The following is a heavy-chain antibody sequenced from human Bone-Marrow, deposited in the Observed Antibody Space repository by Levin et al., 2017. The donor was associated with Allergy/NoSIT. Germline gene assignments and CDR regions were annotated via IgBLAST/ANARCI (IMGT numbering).Heavy chain of an antibody. V-gene: IGHV3-30*18. CDR3: AKDILMVRGVIIFVEYYYYGMDV. Sequence: AGGSLRLSCAASGFTFSSYGMHWVRQAPGKGLEWVAVISYDGSNKYYADSVKGRFTISRDNSKNTLYLQMNSLRAEDTAVYYCAKDILMVRGVIIFVEYYYYGMDVWGQGTTVTVSS. D-gene: IGHD3-10*01. CDR2: ISYDGSNK. CDR1: GFTFSSYG. J-gene: IGHJ6*02.